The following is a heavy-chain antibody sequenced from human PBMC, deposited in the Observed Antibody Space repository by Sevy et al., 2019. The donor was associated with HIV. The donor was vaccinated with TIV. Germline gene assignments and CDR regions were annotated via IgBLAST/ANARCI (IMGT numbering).Heavy chain of an antibody. Sequence: ASVKVSCKVSGYTLTELSMHWVRQAPGKGLEWMGGFDPEDGETIYAQKFQGRVTMTEDTSTDTAYMELSSLRSEDTAVYYCETSSIVVVPATRDWFDPWGQGTLVTVSS. CDR1: GYTLTELS. CDR3: ETSSIVVVPATRDWFDP. J-gene: IGHJ5*02. CDR2: FDPEDGET. D-gene: IGHD2-2*01. V-gene: IGHV1-24*01.